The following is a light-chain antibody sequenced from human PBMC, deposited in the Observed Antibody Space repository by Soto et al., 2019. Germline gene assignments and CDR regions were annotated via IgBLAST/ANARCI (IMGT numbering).Light chain of an antibody. V-gene: IGKV4-1*01. CDR3: QQYYSTPWT. CDR1: QSVLYSSNNKNY. CDR2: WAS. J-gene: IGKJ1*01. Sequence: VMTQSPDSLAVSLGERATINCKSSQSVLYSSNNKNYLAWYQQKPGQPPKLLIYWASTRESGVPDRFSGSGSGTDFTLTISSLQAEDVAVYYCQQYYSTPWTFGQGTKVAIK.